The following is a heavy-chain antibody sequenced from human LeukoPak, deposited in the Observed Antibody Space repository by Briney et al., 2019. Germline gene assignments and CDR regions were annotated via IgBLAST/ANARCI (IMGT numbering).Heavy chain of an antibody. D-gene: IGHD2-2*01. CDR1: GGSFSGYY. CDR3: ARWRVVPAASDFDY. CDR2: INHSGST. V-gene: IGHV4-34*01. Sequence: KPSETLSLTCAVYGGSFSGYYWSWVRQPPGKGLGWIGEINHSGSTNYNPSLKSRVTISVDTSKNQFSLKLSSVTAADTAVYYCARWRVVPAASDFDYWGQGTLFTVSS. J-gene: IGHJ4*02.